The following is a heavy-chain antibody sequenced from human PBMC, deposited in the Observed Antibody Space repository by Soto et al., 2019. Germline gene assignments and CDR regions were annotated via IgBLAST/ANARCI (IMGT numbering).Heavy chain of an antibody. J-gene: IGHJ5*02. CDR3: AKDYASTWYWYFDP. D-gene: IGHD6-13*01. Sequence: LRLSCAASGFTFSSYAMSWVRQAPGKGLEWVSAISGSGGSTYYADSVKGRFTISRDNSKNALYLHMNSLGAEDTAVYFCAKDYASTWYWYFDPWGQGTLVTVSS. CDR1: GFTFSSYA. CDR2: ISGSGGST. V-gene: IGHV3-23*01.